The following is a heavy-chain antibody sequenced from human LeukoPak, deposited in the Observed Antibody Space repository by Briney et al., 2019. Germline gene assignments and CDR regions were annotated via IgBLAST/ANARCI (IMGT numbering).Heavy chain of an antibody. D-gene: IGHD3-3*01. CDR3: ARNTYYDFWSGYSSSSGHIGY. CDR1: GYTFTSYD. CDR2: MNPNSRNT. J-gene: IGHJ4*02. Sequence: ASAKVSCKASGYTFTSYDVNWVRQATGQGLEWMGWMNPNSRNTGYAQKFQGRVTMTRNTSISTAYMELSSLRSEDTAVYYCARNTYYDFWSGYSSSSGHIGYWGQGTLVTVSS. V-gene: IGHV1-8*01.